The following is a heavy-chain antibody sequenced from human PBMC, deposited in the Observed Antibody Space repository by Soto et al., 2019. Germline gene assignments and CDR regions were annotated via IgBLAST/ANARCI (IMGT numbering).Heavy chain of an antibody. D-gene: IGHD6-19*01. CDR2: ITGSGGGT. CDR3: AKPPGGTGSYKPFNF. Sequence: GGSLRLSCAASGFTFSSYGLSWVRQAPGRGLEWVSAITGSGGGTTYADSVKGRFTISRDNSENMLYLQLNSLRAEDTAVYYCAKPPGGTGSYKPFNFWGQGTLVTVSS. J-gene: IGHJ4*02. CDR1: GFTFSSYG. V-gene: IGHV3-23*01.